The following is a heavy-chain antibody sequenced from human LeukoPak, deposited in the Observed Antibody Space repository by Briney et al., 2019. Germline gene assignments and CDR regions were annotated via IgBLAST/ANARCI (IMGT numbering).Heavy chain of an antibody. D-gene: IGHD3-9*01. CDR3: TRDLMDYDVSTGLHHYYMDV. Sequence: GGSLRLSCAASGFTFSSYWMSWVRQAPGKGLEWVANIKQDGSEKYYVDSVKGRFTISRDNAKNSLYLQMNSLRAEDTAVYYCTRDLMDYDVSTGLHHYYMDVWGQGTTVTVSS. V-gene: IGHV3-7*01. CDR2: IKQDGSEK. CDR1: GFTFSSYW. J-gene: IGHJ6*02.